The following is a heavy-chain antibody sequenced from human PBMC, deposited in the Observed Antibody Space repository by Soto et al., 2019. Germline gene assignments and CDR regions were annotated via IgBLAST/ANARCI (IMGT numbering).Heavy chain of an antibody. CDR1: GYTFTSYD. V-gene: IGHV1-8*01. CDR3: ARGIAVAGYDAFDI. J-gene: IGHJ3*02. Sequence: QVQLVQSGAEVKKPGASVKVSCKASGYTFTSYDINWVRQATGQGPEWMGWMNPNSGNTGYAQKFQGRVTMTRNTSISTAYMELSSLRSEDTAVYYCARGIAVAGYDAFDIWGQGTMVTVSS. CDR2: MNPNSGNT. D-gene: IGHD6-19*01.